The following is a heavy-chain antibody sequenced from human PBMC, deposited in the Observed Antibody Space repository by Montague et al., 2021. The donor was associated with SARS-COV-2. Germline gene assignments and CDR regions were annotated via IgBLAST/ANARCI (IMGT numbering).Heavy chain of an antibody. CDR2: YYDSGST. CDR1: CGSISSYS. V-gene: IGHV4-59*01. D-gene: IGHD3-3*01. J-gene: IGHJ6*02. CDR3: ARSRRITIFGVGPSNYYGMDV. Sequence: SETLSLTCTVPCGSISSYSWGWLRQPPGKGMEWIGYYYDSGSTNYNPSLKSRVTISVDTSKNQFSLKLSSVTAADTAVYYCARSRRITIFGVGPSNYYGMDVWGQGTTVTVSS.